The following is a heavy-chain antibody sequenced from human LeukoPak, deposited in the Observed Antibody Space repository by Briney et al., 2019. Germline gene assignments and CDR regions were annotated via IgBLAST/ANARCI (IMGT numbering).Heavy chain of an antibody. D-gene: IGHD3-10*01. CDR3: ARGMVRGVIKGPPTYFDY. Sequence: GGSLRLSCAASGFTFSSYEMNWVRQAPGKGLEWVSYISSSGSTIYYADSVKGRFTISRDNAMNSLYLQMNSLRAEDTAVYYCARGMVRGVIKGPPTYFDYWGQGTLVTVSS. J-gene: IGHJ4*02. CDR1: GFTFSSYE. CDR2: ISSSGSTI. V-gene: IGHV3-48*03.